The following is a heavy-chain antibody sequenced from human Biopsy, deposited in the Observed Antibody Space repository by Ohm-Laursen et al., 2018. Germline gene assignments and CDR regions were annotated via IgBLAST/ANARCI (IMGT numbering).Heavy chain of an antibody. CDR3: ARGSGYFKLDV. D-gene: IGHD5-12*01. V-gene: IGHV4-34*01. CDR1: GESFNGYY. CDR2: TNHSGRT. J-gene: IGHJ6*02. Sequence: SETLSLTCTVYGESFNGYYWSWVRQTPGKGLEWIGETNHSGRTNYNPSLKRRATVSADSSNSQFSLRLTSVTAADTAIYYCARGSGYFKLDVWGQGATVTVSS.